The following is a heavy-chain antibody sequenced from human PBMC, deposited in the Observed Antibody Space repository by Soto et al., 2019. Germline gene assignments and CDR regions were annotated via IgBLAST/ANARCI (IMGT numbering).Heavy chain of an antibody. J-gene: IGHJ6*02. CDR3: ARHGGRRITIFGVVSPFYYGMDV. CDR2: IYYSGST. Sequence: PSETLSLTCTVSGGSISSSSYYWGWIRQPPGKGLEWIGSIYYSGSTYYNPSLKSRVTISVDTSKNQFSLKLSSVTAADTAVYYCARHGGRRITIFGVVSPFYYGMDVWGQGTTVTVSS. CDR1: GGSISSSSYY. D-gene: IGHD3-3*01. V-gene: IGHV4-39*01.